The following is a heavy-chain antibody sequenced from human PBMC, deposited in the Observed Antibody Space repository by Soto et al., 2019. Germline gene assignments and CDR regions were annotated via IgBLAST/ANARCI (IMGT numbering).Heavy chain of an antibody. CDR3: ARDGEGY. CDR2: INTDGSAT. D-gene: IGHD2-21*01. V-gene: IGHV3-74*01. Sequence: GGSLRLSCAASGFTFSSNLMHWVRQVPGKGLVWVSRINTDGSATNYADSVKGRFTTSRDNAKNMLYLQMNSLRLEDTAVYYCARDGEGYWGQGALVTVSS. CDR1: GFTFSSNL. J-gene: IGHJ4*02.